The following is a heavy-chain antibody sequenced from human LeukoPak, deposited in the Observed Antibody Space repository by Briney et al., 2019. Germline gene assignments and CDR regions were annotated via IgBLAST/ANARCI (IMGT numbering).Heavy chain of an antibody. J-gene: IGHJ4*02. Sequence: GGSLRLSCAASGFTVSSNYMSWVRQAPGKGLEWVSVIYSGGSTYYADSVKGRFTISRDNSKNTLYLQMNSLRAEDTAVYYCARSPIVVVPAALQVDYWGQGTLVTVSS. CDR1: GFTVSSNY. CDR3: ARSPIVVVPAALQVDY. D-gene: IGHD2-2*01. V-gene: IGHV3-66*01. CDR2: IYSGGST.